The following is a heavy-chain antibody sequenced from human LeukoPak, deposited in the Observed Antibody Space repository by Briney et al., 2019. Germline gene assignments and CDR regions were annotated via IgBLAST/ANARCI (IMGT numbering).Heavy chain of an antibody. J-gene: IGHJ6*02. Sequence: EASVKVSCKASEYTFTGYYMHWVRQAPGQGLEWMGWINPNSGGTDYAQKFQGRVTMTRDTSISTAYMELSRLRSDDTAVYYCARDNQELGYYYGMDVWGQGTTVTVSS. CDR3: ARDNQELGYYYGMDV. CDR1: EYTFTGYY. V-gene: IGHV1-2*02. D-gene: IGHD7-27*01. CDR2: INPNSGGT.